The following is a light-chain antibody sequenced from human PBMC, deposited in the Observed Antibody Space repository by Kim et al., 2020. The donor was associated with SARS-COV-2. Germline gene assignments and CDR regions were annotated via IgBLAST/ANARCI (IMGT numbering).Light chain of an antibody. CDR1: KLGDKY. CDR3: QAWDSSVV. Sequence: VSVSPGQTVTITCSGEKLGDKYASWYQQKPGQSPALVIYKDNMRPSGIPERFSGSNSGNTATLTISGTQAMDEGDYYCQAWDSSVVFGGGTQLTVL. CDR2: KDN. V-gene: IGLV3-1*01. J-gene: IGLJ2*01.